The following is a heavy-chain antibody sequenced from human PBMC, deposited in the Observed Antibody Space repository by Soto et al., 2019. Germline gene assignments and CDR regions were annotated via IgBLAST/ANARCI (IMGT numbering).Heavy chain of an antibody. V-gene: IGHV4-59*01. CDR1: GGSISSYY. CDR2: IYYSGST. D-gene: IGHD3-22*01. Sequence: LSLTCTVSGGSISSYYWSWIRQPPGKGLEWIGYIYYSGSTNYNPSLKSRVTISVDTSKNQFSLKLSSVTAADTAVYYCARGDIXATISDYYDSSGYYYDYWGQGTLVTVSS. CDR3: ARGDIXATISDYYDSSGYYYDY. J-gene: IGHJ4*02.